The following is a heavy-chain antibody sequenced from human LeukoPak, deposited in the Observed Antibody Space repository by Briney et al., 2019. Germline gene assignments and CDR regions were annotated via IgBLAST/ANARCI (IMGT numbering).Heavy chain of an antibody. J-gene: IGHJ4*02. CDR1: GFTFGDYA. D-gene: IGHD3-9*01. Sequence: GGPLRLSCTASGFTFGDYAMSWVRQAPGKGLEWVGFIRSKAYGGTTEYAASVKGRFTISRDDSKSIAYLQMNSLKAEDTAVYYCTRVMENLTGYLDYWGQGTLVTVSS. V-gene: IGHV3-49*04. CDR2: IRSKAYGGTT. CDR3: TRVMENLTGYLDY.